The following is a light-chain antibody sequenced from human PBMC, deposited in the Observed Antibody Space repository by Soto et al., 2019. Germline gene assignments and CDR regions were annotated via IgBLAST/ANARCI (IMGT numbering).Light chain of an antibody. CDR3: QQYDNLPLT. CDR1: QDIRKY. Sequence: DIQMTQSPSSLSASVGDRVTITCQASQDIRKYLSWYQQKPGRAPKLLIYGASNLETGVPSRFSGSGSGTDFTFTISSLQPEDIATYYCQQYDNLPLTFGGGTKVEIK. J-gene: IGKJ4*01. V-gene: IGKV1-33*01. CDR2: GAS.